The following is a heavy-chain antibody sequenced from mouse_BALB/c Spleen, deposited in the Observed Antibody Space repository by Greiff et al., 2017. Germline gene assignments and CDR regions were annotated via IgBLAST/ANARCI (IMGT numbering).Heavy chain of an antibody. D-gene: IGHD1-1*01. CDR3: TRETGSSYAMDY. CDR2: INPSNGGT. V-gene: IGHV1S81*02. CDR1: GYTFTSYY. J-gene: IGHJ4*01. Sequence: VKLQESGAELVKPGASVKLSCKASGYTFTSYYMYWVKQRPGQGLEWIGEINPSNGGTNFNEKFKSKATLTVDKSSSTAYMQLSSLTSEDSAVYYCTRETGSSYAMDYWGQGTSVTVSS.